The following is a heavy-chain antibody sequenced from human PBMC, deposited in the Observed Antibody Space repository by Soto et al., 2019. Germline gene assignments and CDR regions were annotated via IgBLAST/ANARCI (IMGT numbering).Heavy chain of an antibody. CDR1: GYTFTSYD. CDR2: MNPNSGNT. Sequence: ASVKVSCKASGYTFTSYDINWVRQATGQGLEWMGWMNPNSGNTGYAQKFQGRVTMTRNTSISTAYMELSSLRSEDTAVYYCAREFEWGARGIRFGGFDIWGQGTMVTVSS. CDR3: AREFEWGARGIRFGGFDI. J-gene: IGHJ3*02. D-gene: IGHD3-9*01. V-gene: IGHV1-8*01.